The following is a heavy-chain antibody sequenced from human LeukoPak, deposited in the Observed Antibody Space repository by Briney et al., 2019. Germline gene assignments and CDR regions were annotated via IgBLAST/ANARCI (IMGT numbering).Heavy chain of an antibody. CDR1: GGSISSYY. D-gene: IGHD3-3*01. J-gene: IGHJ4*02. V-gene: IGHV4-59*01. CDR2: IYYSVST. Sequence: SETLSLTCTVSGGSISSYYWSWIRQPPGKGLEWIGYIYYSVSTNYNPSLKSRVTISVDTSKNQFSLKLSSVTAADTAVYYCARGNFWSGYYPYFDYWGQGTLVTVSS. CDR3: ARGNFWSGYYPYFDY.